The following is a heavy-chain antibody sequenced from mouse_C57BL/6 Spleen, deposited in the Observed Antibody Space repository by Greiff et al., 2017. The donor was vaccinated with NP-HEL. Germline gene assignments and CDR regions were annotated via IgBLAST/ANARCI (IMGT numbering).Heavy chain of an antibody. D-gene: IGHD1-1*01. J-gene: IGHJ2*01. CDR1: GYTFTSYG. CDR3: ARGGRNYYGDYFDY. Sequence: QVQLQQSGAELARPGASVKLSCKASGYTFTSYGISWVKQRTGQGLEWIGEIYPRSGNTYYNEKFKGKATLTADKSSSTAYMELRSLTSEDSAVYFCARGGRNYYGDYFDYWGQGTTLTVSS. V-gene: IGHV1-81*01. CDR2: IYPRSGNT.